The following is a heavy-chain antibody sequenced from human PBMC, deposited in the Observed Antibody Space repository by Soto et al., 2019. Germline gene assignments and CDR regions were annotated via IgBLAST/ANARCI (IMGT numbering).Heavy chain of an antibody. CDR1: GGSISSYY. D-gene: IGHD6-13*01. Sequence: QVQLQESGPGLVKPSETLSLTCTVSGGSISSYYWSWIRQPPGKGLEWIGYIYYSGSTNYNPSLRCLFPISVDPPKNQSPVKRSSVTAANRAVYYCARLWIAAAAPTGSAPGGQGPLVPVSS. J-gene: IGHJ5*02. CDR3: ARLWIAAAAPTGSAP. V-gene: IGHV4-59*01. CDR2: IYYSGST.